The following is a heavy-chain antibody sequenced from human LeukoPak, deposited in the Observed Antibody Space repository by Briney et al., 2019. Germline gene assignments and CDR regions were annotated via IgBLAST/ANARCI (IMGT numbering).Heavy chain of an antibody. J-gene: IGHJ4*02. CDR1: GFTFSSYG. D-gene: IGHD6-19*01. CDR3: ARGRRGWYFDY. Sequence: GGSLRLSCAASGFTFSSYGMHWVRQAPGKGLEWVAVISYDGSNKYYADSAKGRFTISRDNSKNTPYLQMNSLRAEDTAVYYCARGRRGWYFDYWGQGTLVTVSS. CDR2: ISYDGSNK. V-gene: IGHV3-30*03.